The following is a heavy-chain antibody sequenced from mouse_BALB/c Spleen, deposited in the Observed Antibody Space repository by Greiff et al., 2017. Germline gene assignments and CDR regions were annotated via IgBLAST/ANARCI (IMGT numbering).Heavy chain of an antibody. D-gene: IGHD1-1*01. CDR2: ILPGSGST. CDR3: AMITTVVSY. V-gene: IGHV1-9*01. J-gene: IGHJ3*01. Sequence: QVQLQQSGAELMKPGASGKISCKATGYTFSSYWIEWVKQRPGHGLEWIGEILPGSGSTNYNEKFKGKATFTADTSSNTAYMQLSSLTSEDSAVYYCAMITTVVSYWGQGTLVTVSA. CDR1: GYTFSSYW.